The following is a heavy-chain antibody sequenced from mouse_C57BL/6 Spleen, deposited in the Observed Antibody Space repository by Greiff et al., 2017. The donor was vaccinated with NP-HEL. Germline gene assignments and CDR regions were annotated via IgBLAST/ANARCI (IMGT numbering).Heavy chain of an antibody. J-gene: IGHJ3*01. Sequence: QVQLKQPGAELVKPGASVKLSCKASGYTFTSYWMHWVKQRPGRGLEWIGRIDPNSGGTKYNEKFKSKATLTVDKPSSTAYMQLSSLTSEDSAVYYCTYYSNYVGFAYWGQGTLVTVSA. V-gene: IGHV1-72*01. CDR2: IDPNSGGT. CDR1: GYTFTSYW. D-gene: IGHD2-5*01. CDR3: TYYSNYVGFAY.